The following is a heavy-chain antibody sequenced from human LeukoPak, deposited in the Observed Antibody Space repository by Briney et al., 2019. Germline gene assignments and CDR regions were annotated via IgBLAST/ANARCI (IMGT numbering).Heavy chain of an antibody. CDR2: ISAYNGNT. CDR3: ASREGMIGAFDI. J-gene: IGHJ3*02. CDR1: GNIFTSYG. D-gene: IGHD3-22*01. V-gene: IGHV1-18*01. Sequence: VASVKVSCKASGNIFTSYGISWVRQAPGQGLEWMGWISAYNGNTNYAQKLQGRVTMTTETSTSAVYMELRSLRSDDTAVYYCASREGMIGAFDIWGQGTMVTVSS.